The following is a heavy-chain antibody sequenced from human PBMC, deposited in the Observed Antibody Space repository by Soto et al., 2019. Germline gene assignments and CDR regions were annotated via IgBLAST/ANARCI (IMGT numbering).Heavy chain of an antibody. CDR1: GYTFTSYD. Sequence: ASVKVSRKASGYTFTSYDINWVRQATGQGLEWMGWMNPNSGNTGYAQKFQGRVTMTRNTSISTAYMELSSLRSEDTAVYYCARGGQTTVDGAFDYWGQGTLVTVSS. CDR3: ARGGQTTVDGAFDY. J-gene: IGHJ4*02. D-gene: IGHD4-17*01. CDR2: MNPNSGNT. V-gene: IGHV1-8*01.